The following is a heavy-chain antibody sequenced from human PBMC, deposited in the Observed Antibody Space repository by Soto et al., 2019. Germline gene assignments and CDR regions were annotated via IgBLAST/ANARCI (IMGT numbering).Heavy chain of an antibody. V-gene: IGHV4-39*01. CDR2: IYYSGST. J-gene: IGHJ4*02. CDR3: ARHLGERGWGVLG. CDR1: GGSISSSSYY. D-gene: IGHD3-16*01. Sequence: QLQLQESGPGLVKPSETLSLTCTVSGGSISSSSYYWGWIRQPPGKGLEWIGSIYYSGSTYYNPSLKSRVTISVDTSKNQFSLKLSSVTAADTAVYYCARHLGERGWGVLGWGQGTLVTVSS.